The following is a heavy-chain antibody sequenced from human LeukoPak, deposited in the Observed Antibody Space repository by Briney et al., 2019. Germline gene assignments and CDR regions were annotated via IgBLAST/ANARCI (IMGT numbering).Heavy chain of an antibody. D-gene: IGHD3-10*01. CDR2: IKTKSDGGTT. J-gene: IGHJ4*02. CDR1: GLTFSNAW. CDR3: TTVTFAGYYGSGSYYGDFDY. Sequence: GGSLRLYCAASGLTFSNAWMSWVPPAPGKGLEGVGRIKTKSDGGTTDNAAPVKGRFTISRDDSKNMLYLQMDRLKTEDTAVYYCTTVTFAGYYGSGSYYGDFDYWGQGTLVTVSS. V-gene: IGHV3-15*01.